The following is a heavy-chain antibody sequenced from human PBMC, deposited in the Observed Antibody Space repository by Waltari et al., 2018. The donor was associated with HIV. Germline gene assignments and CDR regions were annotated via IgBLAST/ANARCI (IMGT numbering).Heavy chain of an antibody. CDR3: ARDGTAMDY. D-gene: IGHD5-18*01. Sequence: EAQLVESGGGLVQPGGSLRLSCAASGFTFGRYWMSWVRQAPGKGVEWVANIKEDGNEKHYVDSVRGRFTSSRDNAKNSLSLQMNSLRAEDTAVYYCARDGTAMDYWGQGTLVTVSS. J-gene: IGHJ4*02. V-gene: IGHV3-7*01. CDR1: GFTFGRYW. CDR2: IKEDGNEK.